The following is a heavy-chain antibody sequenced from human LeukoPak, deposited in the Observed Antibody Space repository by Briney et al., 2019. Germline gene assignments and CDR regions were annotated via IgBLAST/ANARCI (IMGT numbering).Heavy chain of an antibody. CDR3: ARDRVHMVRGVITPPFDY. D-gene: IGHD3-10*01. CDR1: GYTFTSYG. CDR2: IGDYNGNT. Sequence: ASVKVSCKASGYTFTSYGISWVPQAPRQGLECMGWIGDYNGNTTSARRLQGRVTMTADTSTSTAYMELRSLRSDDTAVYYCARDRVHMVRGVITPPFDYWGQGTLVTVSS. J-gene: IGHJ4*02. V-gene: IGHV1-18*01.